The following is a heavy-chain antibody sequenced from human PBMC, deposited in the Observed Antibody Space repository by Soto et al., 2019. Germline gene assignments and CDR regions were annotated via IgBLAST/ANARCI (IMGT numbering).Heavy chain of an antibody. J-gene: IGHJ4*02. D-gene: IGHD3-10*01. CDR3: ASRKSSPYFDY. CDR1: GGSFSGYY. CDR2: INHSGST. V-gene: IGHV4-34*01. Sequence: SETLSLTCAVYGGSFSGYYWSWLRQPPGKGLEWIGEINHSGSTNYNPSLKSRVTISVDTSKNQFSLKLSSVTAADTAVYYCASRKSSPYFDYWGQGTLVTVSS.